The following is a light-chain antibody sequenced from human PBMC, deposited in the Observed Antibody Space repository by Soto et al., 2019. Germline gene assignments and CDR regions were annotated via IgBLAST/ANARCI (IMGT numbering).Light chain of an antibody. CDR1: SSDVGGYNY. Sequence: QSVLTQPAFVSGSPGQSITISCTGTSSDVGGYNYVSWYQHPPGKAPKLMISEVSNRPSRVSNRFSGSKSGNTASLTISGLQAEDEADYYCSSYTSTSTRVFGTGTKVTVL. V-gene: IGLV2-14*01. CDR3: SSYTSTSTRV. J-gene: IGLJ1*01. CDR2: EVS.